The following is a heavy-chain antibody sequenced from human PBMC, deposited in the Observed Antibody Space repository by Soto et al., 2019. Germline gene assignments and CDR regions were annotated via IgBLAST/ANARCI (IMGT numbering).Heavy chain of an antibody. CDR1: GFTVSSNY. CDR3: ARAGAYSSSWYYAFDI. D-gene: IGHD6-13*01. Sequence: HPGGSLRLSCAASGFTVSSNYMSWVRQAPGKGLGWVSVIYSGGSTYYADSVKGRFTISRDNSKNTLYLQMNSLRAEDTAVYYCARAGAYSSSWYYAFDIWGQGTRVTVSS. J-gene: IGHJ3*02. V-gene: IGHV3-66*01. CDR2: IYSGGST.